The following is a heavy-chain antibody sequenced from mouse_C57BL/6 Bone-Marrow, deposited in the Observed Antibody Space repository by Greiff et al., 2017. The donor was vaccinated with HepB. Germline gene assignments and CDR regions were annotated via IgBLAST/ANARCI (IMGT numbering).Heavy chain of an antibody. J-gene: IGHJ2*01. D-gene: IGHD4-1*01. V-gene: IGHV1-55*01. CDR2: IYPRSGST. CDR1: GYTFTSYW. CDR3: ARWNWDVKEYYFDY. Sequence: QVQLQQPGAELVKPGASVKMSCKASGYTFTSYWITWVKQRPGQGLEWIGDIYPRSGSTNYNEKFKSKATLTVDTSSSTAYMQLSSLTSEDSAVYYCARWNWDVKEYYFDYWGQGTTLTVSS.